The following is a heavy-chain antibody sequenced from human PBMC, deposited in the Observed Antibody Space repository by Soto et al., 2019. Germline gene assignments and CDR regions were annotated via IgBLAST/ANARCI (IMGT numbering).Heavy chain of an antibody. Sequence: QVQLQESGPRLVKPSQTLSLTCTVSGGSTSSGGYYWSWIRQYPGKGLEWIGFVYYSGSTYYNPSIKSRVIRSVDTSKKQCSLKLSSVTAADTAVSYCARDAALKWFDPWGQGTLVTVSS. V-gene: IGHV4-31*03. D-gene: IGHD2-15*01. CDR2: VYYSGST. CDR3: ARDAALKWFDP. CDR1: GGSTSSGGYY. J-gene: IGHJ5*02.